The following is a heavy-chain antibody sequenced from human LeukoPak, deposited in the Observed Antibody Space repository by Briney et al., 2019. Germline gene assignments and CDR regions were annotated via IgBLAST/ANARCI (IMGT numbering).Heavy chain of an antibody. V-gene: IGHV3-53*01. CDR2: IYSGGST. CDR1: GFTFSSYS. CDR3: ARETYYYDSSGYYNYFDY. J-gene: IGHJ4*02. Sequence: GGSLRLSCAASGFTFSSYSMNWVRQAPGKGLEWVSVIYSGGSTYYADSVKGRFTISRDNSKNTLYLQMNSLRAEDTAVYYCARETYYYDSSGYYNYFDYWGQGTLVTVSS. D-gene: IGHD3-22*01.